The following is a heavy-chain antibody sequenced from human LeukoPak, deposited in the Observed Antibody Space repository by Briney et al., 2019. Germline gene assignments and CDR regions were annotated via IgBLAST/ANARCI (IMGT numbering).Heavy chain of an antibody. Sequence: GGSLRLSCAASGFFVSNNYMSWVRQAPGKGLEWVSVIYSGGDTYYADSVKGRFTISRDNSKNTLYLQMNSLRAEDTAVYYCAMDSSWLPLKFDYWGQGTLVTVST. J-gene: IGHJ4*02. CDR2: IYSGGDT. CDR1: GFFVSNNY. CDR3: AMDSSWLPLKFDY. D-gene: IGHD5-24*01. V-gene: IGHV3-66*01.